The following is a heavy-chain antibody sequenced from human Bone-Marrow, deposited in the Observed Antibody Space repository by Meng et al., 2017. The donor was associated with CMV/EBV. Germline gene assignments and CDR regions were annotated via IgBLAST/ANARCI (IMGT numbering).Heavy chain of an antibody. D-gene: IGHD3-3*01. J-gene: IGHJ4*02. CDR1: GYTFTIYG. Sequence: GQPVQVGAGVKKPGASVKVSCKASGYTFTIYGISWVRKAPGQGLEWMGWISAYNGNTNYAQKLQGRVTMTTDTSTSTACMELRSLRSDDTAVYYCARVLEAAHDYWGQGTLVTVSS. CDR3: ARVLEAAHDY. CDR2: ISAYNGNT. V-gene: IGHV1-18*01.